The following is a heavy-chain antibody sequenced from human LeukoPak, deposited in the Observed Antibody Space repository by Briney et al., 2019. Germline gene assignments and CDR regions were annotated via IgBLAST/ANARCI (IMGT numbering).Heavy chain of an antibody. V-gene: IGHV3-23*01. Sequence: GGSLRLSCAASGFTFSSYAMSWVRQAPGKELEWVSAISGSGGSTYYADSVKGRFTISRDNSKNTLYLQMNSLRAEDTAVYYCASWEIVVVSDDAFDIWGQGTMVTVSS. J-gene: IGHJ3*02. CDR3: ASWEIVVVSDDAFDI. CDR1: GFTFSSYA. CDR2: ISGSGGST. D-gene: IGHD3-22*01.